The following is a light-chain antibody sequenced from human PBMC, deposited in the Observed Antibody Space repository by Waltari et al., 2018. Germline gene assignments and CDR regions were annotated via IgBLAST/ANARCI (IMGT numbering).Light chain of an antibody. J-gene: IGLJ1*01. CDR1: SSDVGSYNL. V-gene: IGLV2-23*01. CDR3: CSYAGSSTSPYV. CDR2: EGS. Sequence: QSALTQPASVSGSPGQSITISCTGTSSDVGSYNLVSWYQQHPGKAPKRMIYEGSKRASGVSNPFSGSKSGNTASLTISGLQAEDEADYYCCSYAGSSTSPYVFGTGTKVTVL.